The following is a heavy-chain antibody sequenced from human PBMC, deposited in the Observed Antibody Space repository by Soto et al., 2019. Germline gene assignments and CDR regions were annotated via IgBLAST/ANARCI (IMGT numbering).Heavy chain of an antibody. J-gene: IGHJ6*03. CDR3: ARGSTGIRAAGPINYYYYMDV. CDR2: INHSGST. Sequence: QVQLQQWGAGLLKPSETLALTCAVYGGSFSGYYLSWIRQPPGKGLDWIGEINHSGSTNYNPSLKSRVTISVDTSKNQFSLKLSSVTAADTAVYYCARGSTGIRAAGPINYYYYMDVWGKGTTVTVSS. CDR1: GGSFSGYY. D-gene: IGHD6-13*01. V-gene: IGHV4-34*01.